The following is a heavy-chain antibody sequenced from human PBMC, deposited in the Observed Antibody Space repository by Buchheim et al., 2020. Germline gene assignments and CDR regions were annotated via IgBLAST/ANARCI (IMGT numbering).Heavy chain of an antibody. V-gene: IGHV3-23*01. CDR3: AARSDY. CDR2: ISGSGGSK. J-gene: IGHJ4*02. CDR1: GFTFSNYA. Sequence: EVQLLESGGGLVQPGGSLRLSCAASGFTFSNYAMRWVRQAPGKGLEWVSEISGSGGSKYYADSVKGRFTISRDNSKNTLHLQMSSLRAEDTAIYYCAARSDYWGQGTL.